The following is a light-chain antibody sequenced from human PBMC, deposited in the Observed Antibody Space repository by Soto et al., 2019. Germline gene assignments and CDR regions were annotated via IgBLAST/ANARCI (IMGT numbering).Light chain of an antibody. J-gene: IGKJ4*01. CDR3: QQYKSYPLT. Sequence: EVVLTQSPATLSLSPGERATLSCRASQSVGSSLAWYQQVPGRAPRLLIFDASNRATGIPARFSGSGSGTDFTLTISSLEPEDFATYYCQQYKSYPLTFGGGTKVEIK. CDR2: DAS. V-gene: IGKV3-11*01. CDR1: QSVGSS.